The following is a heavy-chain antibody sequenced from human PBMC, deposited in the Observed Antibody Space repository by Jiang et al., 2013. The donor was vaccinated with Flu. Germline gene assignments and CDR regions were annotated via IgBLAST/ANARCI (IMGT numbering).Heavy chain of an antibody. CDR2: IYPGDSDT. CDR3: ARRRPQGFGESYYYGMDV. V-gene: IGHV5-51*01. D-gene: IGHD3-10*01. J-gene: IGHJ6*02. CDR1: GYSFTSYW. Sequence: GAEVKKPGESLKISCKGSGYSFTSYWIGWVRQMPGKGLEWMGIIYPGDSDTRYSPSFQGQVTISADKSISTAYLQWSSLKASDTAMYYCARRRPQGFGESYYYGMDVWGQGTTVTVSS.